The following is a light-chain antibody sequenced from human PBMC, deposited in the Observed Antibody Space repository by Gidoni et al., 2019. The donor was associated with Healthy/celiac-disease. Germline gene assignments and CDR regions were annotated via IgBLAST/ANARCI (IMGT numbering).Light chain of an antibody. CDR2: GAS. V-gene: IGKV3-15*01. J-gene: IGKJ5*01. Sequence: EIVMTQPPATLSVSTGERATLSCRASQSVSSNFAWYQQNPGQAPRLLIYGASTRATGIPARFSGSGSGTEFTLTISRLQSEDFAVYYCQQYNNWLITFGQGTRLEIK. CDR3: QQYNNWLIT. CDR1: QSVSSN.